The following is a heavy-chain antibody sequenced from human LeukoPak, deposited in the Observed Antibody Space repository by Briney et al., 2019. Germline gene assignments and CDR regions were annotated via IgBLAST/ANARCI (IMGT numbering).Heavy chain of an antibody. Sequence: GGSLRLSCAASGFTFSSYGMHWVRQAPGKGLEWVAVISYDGSNKYYADSVKGRFTISRDNSKNTLYLQMNSLRAEDTAVYYCALLGSYYYYMDVWGKGTTVTISS. CDR2: ISYDGSNK. CDR1: GFTFSSYG. J-gene: IGHJ6*03. CDR3: ALLGSYYYYMDV. D-gene: IGHD2-15*01. V-gene: IGHV3-30*03.